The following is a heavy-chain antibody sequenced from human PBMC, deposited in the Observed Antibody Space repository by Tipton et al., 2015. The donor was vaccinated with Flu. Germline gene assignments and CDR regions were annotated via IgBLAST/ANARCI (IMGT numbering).Heavy chain of an antibody. Sequence: TLSLTCAVYGGSFSGYYWSWIRQPSGKGLEWIGEINHSGSTNYNPSLKSRVTISVDTSRNQFSLKLSSVTAADTAVYYCARGIGGYSSGWPRVYFDLWGRGTLVTVSS. V-gene: IGHV4-34*01. CDR2: INHSGST. J-gene: IGHJ2*01. CDR3: ARGIGGYSSGWPRVYFDL. D-gene: IGHD6-19*01. CDR1: GGSFSGYY.